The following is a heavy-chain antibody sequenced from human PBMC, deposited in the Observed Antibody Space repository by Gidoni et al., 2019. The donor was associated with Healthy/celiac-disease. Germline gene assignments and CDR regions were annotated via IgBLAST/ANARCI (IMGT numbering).Heavy chain of an antibody. D-gene: IGHD1-26*01. CDR3: ARQGRRGATRTYYFDY. CDR2: IYTSGST. CDR1: GGSISSGSYY. J-gene: IGHJ4*02. V-gene: IGHV4-61*02. Sequence: QVQLQESGPGLVKPSQTLSLTCTVSGGSISSGSYYWSWIRQPAGKGLEWIGRIYTSGSTNYNPSLKSRVTISVDTSKNQFSLKLSSVTAADTAVYYCARQGRRGATRTYYFDYWGQGTLVTVSS.